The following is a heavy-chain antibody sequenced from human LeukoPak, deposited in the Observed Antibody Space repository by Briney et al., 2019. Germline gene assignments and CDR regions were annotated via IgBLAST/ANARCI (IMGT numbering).Heavy chain of an antibody. CDR1: GGTFSSFA. Sequence: SVKVSCKASGGTFSSFAISWVRQAPGQGLEWMGRIIPILGIANYAQKFQGRVTITADKSTSTAYMELSSLRSEDTAVYYCARDSCSSTSCYLNWFDPWGQGTLVTVSS. D-gene: IGHD2-2*01. V-gene: IGHV1-69*04. J-gene: IGHJ5*02. CDR3: ARDSCSSTSCYLNWFDP. CDR2: IIPILGIA.